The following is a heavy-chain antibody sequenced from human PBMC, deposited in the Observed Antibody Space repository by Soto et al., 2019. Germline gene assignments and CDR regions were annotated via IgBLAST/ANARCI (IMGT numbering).Heavy chain of an antibody. D-gene: IGHD4-17*01. CDR2: ISGSGGST. Sequence: EVQLLESGGGLVQPGGSLRLSCAASGFTFSSYAMSWVRQAPGKGLEWVSAISGSGGSTYYADSVKGRFTISRDNAKDTLELQMNSLRAEDTGVYYCGKDPTVKDAFDIWGQGTMVPVSS. V-gene: IGHV3-23*01. CDR1: GFTFSSYA. J-gene: IGHJ3*02. CDR3: GKDPTVKDAFDI.